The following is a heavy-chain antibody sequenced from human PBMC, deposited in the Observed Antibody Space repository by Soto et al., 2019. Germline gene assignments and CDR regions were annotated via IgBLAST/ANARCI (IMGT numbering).Heavy chain of an antibody. CDR2: INPSGGST. J-gene: IGHJ5*02. V-gene: IGHV1-46*01. CDR3: ARDPLVRVWSQGKARWFDP. Sequence: GASVKVSCRASGYTFTSYYMHWVRQAPGQGLEWMGIINPSGGSTSYAQKFQGRVTMTRDTSTSTVYMEVSSLRSEDTAVYYCARDPLVRVWSQGKARWFDPWGQGTLVTVSS. CDR1: GYTFTSYY. D-gene: IGHD2-8*02.